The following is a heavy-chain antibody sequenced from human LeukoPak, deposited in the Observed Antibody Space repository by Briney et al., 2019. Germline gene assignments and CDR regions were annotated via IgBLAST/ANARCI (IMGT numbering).Heavy chain of an antibody. V-gene: IGHV3-23*01. CDR2: ITNSGGST. D-gene: IGHD1-26*01. CDR1: GITFSSYA. J-gene: IGHJ5*02. Sequence: QSGGSLRLSCAASGITFSSYAMSWVRQAPGKGLEWVSGITNSGGSTYYADSVKGRFTISRDNSKSTLYLQMNSLRADDTAVYYCATFRGSRAVGSWFDPWGQGTLVTVSS. CDR3: ATFRGSRAVGSWFDP.